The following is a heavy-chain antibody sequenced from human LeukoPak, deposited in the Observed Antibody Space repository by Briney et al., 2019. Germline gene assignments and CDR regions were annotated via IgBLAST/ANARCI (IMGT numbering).Heavy chain of an antibody. J-gene: IGHJ5*02. CDR1: GYTFTSYG. V-gene: IGHV1-18*01. Sequence: ASVKVSCKASGYTFTSYGISGVRQAPGQGLEWMGWISAYNGNTNYAQKLQGRVTMSTDTSTSTAYMELRSLRSDDTAVYYCAGLRGSGWKNWFVHWGQRTLGTVSS. CDR2: ISAYNGNT. D-gene: IGHD6-19*01. CDR3: AGLRGSGWKNWFVH.